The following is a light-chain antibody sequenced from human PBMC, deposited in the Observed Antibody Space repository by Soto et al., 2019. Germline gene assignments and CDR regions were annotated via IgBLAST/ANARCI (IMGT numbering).Light chain of an antibody. Sequence: DIVMIQSPDSLAVSLCERATINCKSSQTVLSTSNNRDYLAWYQQKPGQPPKLLINWASTRLSGVPDRFSGSGSGTDFTLTISSLQAEDVAVYYCQHYLDFPLTFGGGTKVDIK. J-gene: IGKJ4*01. CDR1: QTVLSTSNNRDY. CDR2: WAS. V-gene: IGKV4-1*01. CDR3: QHYLDFPLT.